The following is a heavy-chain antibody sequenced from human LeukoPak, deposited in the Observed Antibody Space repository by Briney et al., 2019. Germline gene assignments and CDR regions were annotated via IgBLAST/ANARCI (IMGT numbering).Heavy chain of an antibody. CDR3: ARDSHIVVVPGTWFDP. V-gene: IGHV1-69*05. CDR2: IIPIFGTA. J-gene: IGHJ5*02. D-gene: IGHD2-2*01. CDR1: GGTFSSYA. Sequence: SVKVSRKASGGTFSSYAISWVRQAPGQGLEWMGGIIPIFGTANYAQKFQGRVTITTDESTSTAYMELSSVTAADTAVYYCARDSHIVVVPGTWFDPWGQGTLVTVSS.